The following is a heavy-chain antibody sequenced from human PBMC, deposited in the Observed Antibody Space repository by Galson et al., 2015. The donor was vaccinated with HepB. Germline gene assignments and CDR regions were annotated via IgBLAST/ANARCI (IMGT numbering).Heavy chain of an antibody. V-gene: IGHV4-34*01. J-gene: IGHJ6*03. D-gene: IGHD4-11*01. Sequence: LSLTCAVYGGSFSGHYWSWIRQPPGKGLEWIGEINQSGSANCNPSLKSRVTMSVDTSKNQFSLKLSSVTAADTAVYYCASIMTTVTTSRVYYMDVRGKGTTVTVSS. CDR1: GGSFSGHY. CDR3: ASIMTTVTTSRVYYMDV. CDR2: INQSGSA.